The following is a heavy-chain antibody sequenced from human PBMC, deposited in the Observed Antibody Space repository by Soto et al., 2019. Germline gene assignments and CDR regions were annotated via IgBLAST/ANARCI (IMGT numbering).Heavy chain of an antibody. D-gene: IGHD3-22*01. CDR2: THYTGNT. CDR3: ARDTNHYDSSRSGMDV. Sequence: QVQLQESGPGLVKPSQTLSLTCTVSGASISSGDSHWTWIRQPPGKGLEWIGYTHYTGNTYYNPSLKSLLIISLDTSKNQFSLRLGAVTAADTAVYYCARDTNHYDSSRSGMDVWGQGTTVTVSS. CDR1: GASISSGDSH. J-gene: IGHJ6*02. V-gene: IGHV4-30-4*08.